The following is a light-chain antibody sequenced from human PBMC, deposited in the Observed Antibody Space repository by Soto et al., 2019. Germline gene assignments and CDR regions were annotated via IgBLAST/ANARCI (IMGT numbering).Light chain of an antibody. J-gene: IGKJ5*01. CDR2: KAS. Sequence: DIQMTQSPSTLSASVGDRVTITCRASQSISSWLAWYQQKPGKAPKLLIYKASSLESGVPSRFSGSGSGTDFTLTIISLQPEDFATYYCQQSYSIPITFGQGTRLEIK. CDR3: QQSYSIPIT. V-gene: IGKV1-5*03. CDR1: QSISSW.